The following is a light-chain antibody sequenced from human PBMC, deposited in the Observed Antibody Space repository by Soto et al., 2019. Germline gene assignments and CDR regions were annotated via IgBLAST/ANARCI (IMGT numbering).Light chain of an antibody. Sequence: QSVLTQHPSASGTPGQRVTISCSGSSSNIGSNTVTWYQQLPGTAPKLLIHRNNQRPSGVPDRFSGSKSGTSASLSISGLRSGDEADYHCAAWDDSLNGPVFGGGTKLTVL. CDR2: RNN. CDR1: SSNIGSNT. J-gene: IGLJ2*01. CDR3: AAWDDSLNGPV. V-gene: IGLV1-44*01.